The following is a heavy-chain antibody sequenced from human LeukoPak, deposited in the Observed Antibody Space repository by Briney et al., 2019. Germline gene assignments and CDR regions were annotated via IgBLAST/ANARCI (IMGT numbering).Heavy chain of an antibody. CDR1: GFTVSSNY. CDR3: ARESNSGYYLSY. Sequence: PGGSLRLSCAASGFTVSSNYMGWVRQAPGKGLEWVSVIYSGGRTYYADSVKGRFTISRDNSKNTLYLQMNSLRAEDTAVYYCARESNSGYYLSYWGQGTLVTVSS. V-gene: IGHV3-66*01. CDR2: IYSGGRT. J-gene: IGHJ4*02. D-gene: IGHD3-22*01.